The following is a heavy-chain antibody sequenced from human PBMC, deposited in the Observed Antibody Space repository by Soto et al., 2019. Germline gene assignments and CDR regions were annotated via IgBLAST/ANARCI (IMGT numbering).Heavy chain of an antibody. D-gene: IGHD2-15*01. V-gene: IGHV4-34*01. CDR1: GGSFSAYY. Sequence: LSLTCAVNGGSFSAYYWTWIRQPPGRGLEWIGEIDHSGSTNYNPSLESRVTISIDTAKNRFSLNVTSVTAADMAVYYCVRGLRYSGMDVWGQGTTVTVSS. CDR3: VRGLRYSGMDV. CDR2: IDHSGST. J-gene: IGHJ6*02.